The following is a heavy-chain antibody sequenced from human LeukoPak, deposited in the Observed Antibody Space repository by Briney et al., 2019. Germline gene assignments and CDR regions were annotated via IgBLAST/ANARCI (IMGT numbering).Heavy chain of an antibody. CDR3: ARGRHDITMIVVVMTSVSYYLDV. J-gene: IGHJ6*03. V-gene: IGHV4-34*01. Sequence: PSETLSLTCAVYGGSFSGYHWTWIRQSPGKGLEWIGDINPSGSTYYNPSLKSRLTISVDTSKNQFSLKLRSVTAEDTAVYYCARGRHDITMIVVVMTSVSYYLDVWGKGTTVTVS. D-gene: IGHD3-22*01. CDR2: INPSGST. CDR1: GGSFSGYH.